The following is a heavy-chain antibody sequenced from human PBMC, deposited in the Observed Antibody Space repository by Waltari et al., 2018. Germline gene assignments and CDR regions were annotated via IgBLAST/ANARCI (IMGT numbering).Heavy chain of an antibody. CDR1: GFTFSNYA. CDR2: ITSRGGST. CDR3: TKWLTAAGTGWFDC. V-gene: IGHV3-23*01. J-gene: IGHJ4*02. D-gene: IGHD6-13*01. Sequence: EVQLLESGGGLVQPGGSLRLSCAASGFTFSNYAMTWVRQAPGKGGEWVSGITSRGGSTYYAASVKGRFTISRDSSRNTLHLQMNSLRAEDTAIYYCTKWLTAAGTGWFDCWGQGTLVTVSS.